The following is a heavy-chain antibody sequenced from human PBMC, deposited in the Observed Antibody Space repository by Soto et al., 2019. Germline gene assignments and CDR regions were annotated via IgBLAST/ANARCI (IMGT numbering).Heavy chain of an antibody. D-gene: IGHD1-26*01. V-gene: IGHV1-18*01. Sequence: ASVKLSCKASGYTFTSYGISWVRQAPGQGLEWMGWISADNGNTKYEEQLQGRVTFTTDTSASTVYMELSSLTSDDTAVYYCARDDSGFSGSHYIDYFNYWGQGALVTVSA. CDR2: ISADNGNT. CDR3: ARDDSGFSGSHYIDYFNY. CDR1: GYTFTSYG. J-gene: IGHJ4*02.